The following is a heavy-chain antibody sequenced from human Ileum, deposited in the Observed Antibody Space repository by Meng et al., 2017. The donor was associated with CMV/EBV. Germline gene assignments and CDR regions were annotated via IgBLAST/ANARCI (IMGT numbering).Heavy chain of an antibody. CDR1: GFTFSTYW. Sequence: GESLKISCSASGFTFSTYWMHWVRHAPGKGLVWVSRINSDGTYTSYAGSVKGRFTISRDNAKNTVNLQMNSLRVEDTAVYYCATVSGDSGGYRYYYGMDVWGQGTTVTVSS. J-gene: IGHJ6*02. V-gene: IGHV3-74*01. CDR3: ATVSGDSGGYRYYYGMDV. CDR2: INSDGTYT. D-gene: IGHD3-22*01.